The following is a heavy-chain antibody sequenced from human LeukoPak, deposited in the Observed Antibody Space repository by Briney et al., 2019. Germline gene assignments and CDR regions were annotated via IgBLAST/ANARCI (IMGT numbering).Heavy chain of an antibody. CDR1: GVTFSSYW. D-gene: IGHD1-26*01. J-gene: IGHJ4*02. V-gene: IGHV3-74*01. Sequence: GGSLRLSCAASGVTFSSYWMHWVRQAPGKGLVWVSCISTDVSVTSYADSVKGRFTISRDNAKNTLYLQMNSLRVEDTAVYYCTRAGLMGAADYWGQGTLVTVSS. CDR3: TRAGLMGAADY. CDR2: ISTDVSVT.